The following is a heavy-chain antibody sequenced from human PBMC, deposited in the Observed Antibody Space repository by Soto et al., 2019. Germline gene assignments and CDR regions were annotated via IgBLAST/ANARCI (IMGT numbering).Heavy chain of an antibody. CDR1: GGTFSTYA. CDR2: IIPMFGTA. Sequence: QVQLVQSGGEVKKPESSVKVSCKAPGGTFSTYAISWVRQAPGQGLEWMGGIIPMFGTANYAQGFQDRVTITADESTNTVYMELSSLRSEDTAVYFCASGIQLWLRRINNGYSGWGQGTLVTVSS. CDR3: ASGIQLWLRRINNGYSG. D-gene: IGHD5-18*01. V-gene: IGHV1-69*12. J-gene: IGHJ4*02.